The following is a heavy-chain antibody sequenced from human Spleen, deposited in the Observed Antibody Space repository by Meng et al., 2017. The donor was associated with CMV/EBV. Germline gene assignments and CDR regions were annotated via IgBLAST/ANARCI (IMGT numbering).Heavy chain of an antibody. CDR1: CAFTSFY. CDR3: ARRFCSSSSSSSCSLDY. CDR2: INPDGGNT. D-gene: IGHD2-2*01. V-gene: IGHV1-46*01. Sequence: CAFTSFYIRWVRRAPGQGLEWMRIINPDGGNTNYEQNVQGRVTMTRDTSTSTVYMELSSLRSEDTAFYYCARRFCSSSSSSSCSLDYWGQGTLVTVSS. J-gene: IGHJ4*02.